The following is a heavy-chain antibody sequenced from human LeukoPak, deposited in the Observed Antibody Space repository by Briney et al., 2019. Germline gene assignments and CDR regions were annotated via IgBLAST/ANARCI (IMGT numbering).Heavy chain of an antibody. CDR2: ISSNGGST. V-gene: IGHV3-64*01. J-gene: IGHJ4*02. Sequence: GGSLRLSCAASGFTFSSYAMHWVRQAPGKGLEYVSAISSNGGSTYYANSVKGRFTISRDNPKNTLYLQMGSLRAEDMAVYYCARGPTVTTPDYWGQGTLVTVSS. CDR1: GFTFSSYA. D-gene: IGHD4-17*01. CDR3: ARGPTVTTPDY.